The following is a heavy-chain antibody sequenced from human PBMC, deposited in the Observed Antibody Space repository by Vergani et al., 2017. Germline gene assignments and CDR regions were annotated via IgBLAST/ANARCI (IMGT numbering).Heavy chain of an antibody. CDR1: GGSISSYY. J-gene: IGHJ3*02. D-gene: IGHD3-10*01. Sequence: VQLQESGPGLVKPSETLSLTCTVSGGSISSYYWSWIRQPPGKGLEWIGYIYYSGSTNYNPSLKSRVTISVDTSKNQFSLKLRSVTAADTAVYHCARGHLWFGELLSSGAFDSWGQATMVTVSS. V-gene: IGHV4-59*01. CDR2: IYYSGST. CDR3: ARGHLWFGELLSSGAFDS.